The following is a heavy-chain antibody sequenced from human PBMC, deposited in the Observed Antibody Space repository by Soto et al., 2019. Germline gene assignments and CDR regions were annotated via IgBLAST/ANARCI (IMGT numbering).Heavy chain of an antibody. CDR2: INAGNGNT. CDR3: ARKVADNWFDP. V-gene: IGHV1-3*01. Sequence: ASVKVSCKASGYTFTSYAMHWFRHTPGQRLEWMGWINAGNGNTKYSQKFQGRVTITRDTSASTAYMELSSLRSEDTAVYYCARKVADNWFDPWGQGTLVTVS. CDR1: GYTFTSYA. J-gene: IGHJ5*02.